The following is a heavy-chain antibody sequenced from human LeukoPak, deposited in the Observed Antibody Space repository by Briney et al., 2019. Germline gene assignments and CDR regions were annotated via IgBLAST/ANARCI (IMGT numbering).Heavy chain of an antibody. V-gene: IGHV3-21*01. D-gene: IGHD6-19*01. CDR1: GVTFSSYS. J-gene: IGHJ4*02. Sequence: GGSLRLSCAASGVTFSSYSMNWVRQAPGKGLEWVSSISSSSSYIYYADSVKGRFTISRDNAKNSLYLQMNSLRAEDTAVYYCARGGSGWSHPGGYWGQGTLVTVSS. CDR2: ISSSSSYI. CDR3: ARGGSGWSHPGGY.